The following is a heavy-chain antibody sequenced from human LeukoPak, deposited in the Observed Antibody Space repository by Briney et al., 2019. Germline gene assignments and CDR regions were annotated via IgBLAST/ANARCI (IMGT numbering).Heavy chain of an antibody. J-gene: IGHJ4*02. V-gene: IGHV4-59*01. D-gene: IGHD1-1*01. CDR1: GGSISSYY. Sequence: PSETLSLTCTVSGGSISSYYWSWIRQPPGKGLEWIGYIYYSGSTNYNPSLKSRVTISVDTSKNQFSLKPSSVTAADTAVYYCARGKRADYWGQGTLVTVSS. CDR2: IYYSGST. CDR3: ARGKRADY.